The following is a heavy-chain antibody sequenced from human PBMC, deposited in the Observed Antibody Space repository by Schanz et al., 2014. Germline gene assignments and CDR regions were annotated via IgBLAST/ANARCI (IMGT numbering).Heavy chain of an antibody. J-gene: IGHJ4*02. D-gene: IGHD3-10*01. CDR2: IYASGAT. Sequence: ESGGGLVQPGGSLRLSCAVSGFTVSSNHMSWVRQAPGKGLEWVSTIYASGATYYADSVKRRFTISRDISKNTLHLQVTSLRAEDTAIYYCARDGNYYGSRNYYKTPYYFDYWGQGTLVTVSS. CDR3: ARDGNYYGSRNYYKTPYYFDY. V-gene: IGHV3-66*01. CDR1: GFTVSSNH.